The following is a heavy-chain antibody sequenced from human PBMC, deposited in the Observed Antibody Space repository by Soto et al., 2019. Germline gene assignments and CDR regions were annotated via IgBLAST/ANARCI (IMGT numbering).Heavy chain of an antibody. J-gene: IGHJ4*02. CDR1: GFTFRNYG. CDR2: IWLDGTNS. Sequence: QVQLVESGGGVVQPGRSLRLSCAASGFTFRNYGRHWVRQVPGKGLEWVANIWLDGTNSGYRDSVQGRFTISRDDAKNTVNLQMDDLRVEDTAMYYCVRDAIQIWSYVGSFDLWGQGALVNVS. V-gene: IGHV3-33*01. D-gene: IGHD5-18*01. CDR3: VRDAIQIWSYVGSFDL.